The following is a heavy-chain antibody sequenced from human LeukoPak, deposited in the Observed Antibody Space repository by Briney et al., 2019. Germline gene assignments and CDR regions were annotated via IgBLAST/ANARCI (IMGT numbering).Heavy chain of an antibody. D-gene: IGHD6-6*01. CDR3: ARGVSGNQLVLSYYYYYYMDV. CDR1: GYTFTSYV. Sequence: ASVKVSCKASGYTFTSYVINWVRQATGQGVEGMGWMNSNSGNTGYAQKFQGRVTIIRNTSRRTAYRELSSLRSEDTAVYYCARGVSGNQLVLSYYYYYYMDVWGKGTTVTVSS. V-gene: IGHV1-8*03. CDR2: MNSNSGNT. J-gene: IGHJ6*03.